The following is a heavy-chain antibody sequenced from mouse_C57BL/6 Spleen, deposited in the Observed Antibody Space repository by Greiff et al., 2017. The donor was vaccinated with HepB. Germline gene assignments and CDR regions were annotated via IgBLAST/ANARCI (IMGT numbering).Heavy chain of an antibody. CDR3: ARGDYYGSSYHYFDY. CDR2: FHPYNDDT. J-gene: IGHJ2*01. Sequence: VKLMESGAELVKPGASVKMSCKASGYTFTTYPIEWMKQNHGKSLEWIGNFHPYNDDTKYNEKFKGKATLTVEKSSSTVYLELSRLTSDDSAVYYCARGDYYGSSYHYFDYWGQGTTLTVSS. CDR1: GYTFTTYP. V-gene: IGHV1-47*01. D-gene: IGHD1-1*01.